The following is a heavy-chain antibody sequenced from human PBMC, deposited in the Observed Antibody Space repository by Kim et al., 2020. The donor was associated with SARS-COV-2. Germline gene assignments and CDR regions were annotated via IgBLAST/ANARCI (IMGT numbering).Heavy chain of an antibody. CDR3: ARDVVSITTVRGVIIPFDY. Sequence: ASVKVSCKASGYTFTSYGISWVRQAPGQGLEWMGWISAYNGNTNYAQKLQGRVTMTTDTSTSTAYMELRSLSSDDTAVYYCARDVVSITTVRGVIIPFDYWGQGTLVPVSS. V-gene: IGHV1-18*01. J-gene: IGHJ4*02. CDR2: ISAYNGNT. CDR1: GYTFTSYG. D-gene: IGHD3-10*01.